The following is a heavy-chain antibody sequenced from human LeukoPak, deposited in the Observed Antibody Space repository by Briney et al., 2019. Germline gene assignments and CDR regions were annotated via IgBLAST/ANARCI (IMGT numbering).Heavy chain of an antibody. D-gene: IGHD4-17*01. CDR2: INGDGSST. CDR3: ARALSDYDFDY. Sequence: QPGGSLRLSCAASGFTFSSYWMHWVRQAPGKGLVWVSRINGDGSSTSYADSVKGRFTISRDNAKNALYLQMNSLRAEDTAVYYCARALSDYDFDYWGQGTLVTVSS. CDR1: GFTFSSYW. V-gene: IGHV3-74*01. J-gene: IGHJ4*02.